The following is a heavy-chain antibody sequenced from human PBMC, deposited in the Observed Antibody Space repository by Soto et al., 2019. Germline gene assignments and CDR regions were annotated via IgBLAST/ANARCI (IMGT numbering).Heavy chain of an antibody. CDR3: ARHPDISWFSYFES. D-gene: IGHD6-13*01. V-gene: IGHV4-39*01. J-gene: IGHJ4*02. CDR2: ISYRGST. CDR1: ADSISSSSFY. Sequence: QLQLQESGPGLVRPSETLSLTCTVSADSISSSSFYWGWVRQPPGKELEWIGTISYRGSTYYNPSLKSRVTISLDTSNYQFSLKVNSVTATDTAVYFCARHPDISWFSYFESWGQGTLVTVSS.